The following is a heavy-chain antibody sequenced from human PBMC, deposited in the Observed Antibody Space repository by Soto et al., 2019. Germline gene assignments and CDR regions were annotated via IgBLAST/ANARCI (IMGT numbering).Heavy chain of an antibody. V-gene: IGHV3-30*03. J-gene: IGHJ4*02. D-gene: IGHD3-10*01. CDR3: ARDFYGSGSPTSTRLGMSAN. CDR2: ISKDGSNK. CDR1: GFTFSRNG. Sequence: GSLRLSCAASGFTFSRNGMHWVRQAPGKGLEWVAIISKDGSNKYYADSVQGRSTISRDNSKNTLYLEVNSLRVEDTAMYYCARDFYGSGSPTSTRLGMSANSGQGTLVTVSS.